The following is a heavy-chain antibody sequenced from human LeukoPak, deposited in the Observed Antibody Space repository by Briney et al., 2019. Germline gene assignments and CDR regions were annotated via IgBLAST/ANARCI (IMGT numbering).Heavy chain of an antibody. CDR3: AGGATPGAFDI. CDR2: IYTSGST. CDR1: GGSLSSYY. Sequence: SETLSLTCTVSGGSLSSYYWSWIRQPAGKGLEWIGRIYTSGSTNYNPSLKSRVTMSVDTSKNQFSLKLSSVTAADTAVYYCAGGATPGAFDIWGQGTMVTVSS. V-gene: IGHV4-4*07. D-gene: IGHD1-26*01. J-gene: IGHJ3*02.